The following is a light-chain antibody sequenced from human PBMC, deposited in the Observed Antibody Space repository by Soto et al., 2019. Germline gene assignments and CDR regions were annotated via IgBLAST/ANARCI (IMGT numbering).Light chain of an antibody. CDR3: QQYDSYST. CDR1: QSISDL. Sequence: DIQMTQSPSTLSASVGDRVTITCRASQSISDLLAWYQHKPGEAPKLLIYKASNLERGVPSRFSGRGSGAQFTLTISSLQPDDSATYYCQQYDSYSTFGGGTKLEIK. V-gene: IGKV1-5*03. CDR2: KAS. J-gene: IGKJ4*01.